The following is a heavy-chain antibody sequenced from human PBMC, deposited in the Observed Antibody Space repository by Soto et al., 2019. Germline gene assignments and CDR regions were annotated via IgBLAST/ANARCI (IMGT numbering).Heavy chain of an antibody. CDR2: LGVSDDR. J-gene: IGHJ4*02. CDR1: GFTLSLYT. Sequence: EGQLLESGGGLVKAGGSLRLSCAASGFTLSLYTINWVRQAPGKGLEWVSSLGVSDDRFDADSVKGRFTISRDNAKNTFLVKIHGLRGDDTAVYYWARLTEIPEIPRREEDNWGQGTLVTVSS. CDR3: ARLTEIPEIPRREEDN. D-gene: IGHD2-21*01. V-gene: IGHV3-21*06.